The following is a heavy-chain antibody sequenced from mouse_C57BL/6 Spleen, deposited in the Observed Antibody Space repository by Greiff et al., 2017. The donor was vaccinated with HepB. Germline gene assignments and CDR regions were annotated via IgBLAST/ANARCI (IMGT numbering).Heavy chain of an antibody. CDR1: GFTFSSYA. CDR2: ISDGGSYT. V-gene: IGHV5-4*01. Sequence: EVQGVESGGGLVKPGGSLKLSCAASGFTFSSYAMSWVRQTPEKRLEWVATISDGGSYTYYPDNVKGRFTISRDNAKNNLYLQMSHLKSEDTAMYYCARETGDSSPFFHYWGQGTTLTVSS. J-gene: IGHJ2*01. D-gene: IGHD1-1*01. CDR3: ARETGDSSPFFHY.